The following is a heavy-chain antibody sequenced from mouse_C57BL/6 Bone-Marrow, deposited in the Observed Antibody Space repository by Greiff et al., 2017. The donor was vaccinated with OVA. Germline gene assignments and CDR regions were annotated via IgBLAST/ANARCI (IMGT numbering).Heavy chain of an antibody. J-gene: IGHJ4*01. Sequence: EVKVVESGGGLVKPGGSLKLSCAASGFTFSDYGMHWVRQAPEKGLEWVAYISSGSSTIYYADTVKGRFTISRDNAKNTLFLQMTSLRSEDTAMYYCARDPLLYYYAMDDWGQGTSVTVSS. CDR2: ISSGSSTI. V-gene: IGHV5-17*01. CDR1: GFTFSDYG. D-gene: IGHD1-1*02. CDR3: ARDPLLYYYAMDD.